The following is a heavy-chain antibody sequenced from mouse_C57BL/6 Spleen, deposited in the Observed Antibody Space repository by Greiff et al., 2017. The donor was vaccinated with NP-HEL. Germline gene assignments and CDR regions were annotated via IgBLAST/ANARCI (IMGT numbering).Heavy chain of an antibody. V-gene: IGHV1-7*01. J-gene: IGHJ2*01. CDR3: ARFSITTVVATDYFDY. D-gene: IGHD1-1*01. CDR2: INPSSGYT. CDR1: GYTFTSYW. Sequence: VQVVESGAELAKPGASVKLSCKASGYTFTSYWMHWVKQRPGQGLEWIGYINPSSGYTKYNQKFKDKATLTADKSSSTAYMQLSSLTYEDSAVYYCARFSITTVVATDYFDYWGQGTTLTVSS.